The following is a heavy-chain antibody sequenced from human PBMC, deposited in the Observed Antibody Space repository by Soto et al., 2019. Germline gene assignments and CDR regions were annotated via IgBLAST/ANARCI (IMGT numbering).Heavy chain of an antibody. CDR3: ARDRNSRGIYNWFDP. D-gene: IGHD3-22*01. V-gene: IGHV4-39*07. Sequence: PSETLSLTCTVSGGSISSSSYYWGWIRQPPGKGLEWIGSIYYSGSTYYNPSLKSRVTISVDTSKNQFSLKLSSVTAADTAVYYCARDRNSRGIYNWFDPWGQGTLVTVSS. J-gene: IGHJ5*02. CDR2: IYYSGST. CDR1: GGSISSSSYY.